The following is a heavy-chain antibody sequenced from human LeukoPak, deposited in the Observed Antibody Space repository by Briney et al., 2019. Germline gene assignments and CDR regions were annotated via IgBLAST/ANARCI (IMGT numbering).Heavy chain of an antibody. CDR1: AFTFSTYG. V-gene: IGHV3-66*01. CDR2: IYSGGIT. Sequence: GGSLRLSCAASAFTFSTYGMHWVRQAPGKGLEWVSVIYSGGITDYAYSVKGRFTISRDNSKNTLHLQMNNLRAEDTAVYYCARVVIRPYYFDYWGQGTLVTVSS. D-gene: IGHD4-23*01. J-gene: IGHJ4*02. CDR3: ARVVIRPYYFDY.